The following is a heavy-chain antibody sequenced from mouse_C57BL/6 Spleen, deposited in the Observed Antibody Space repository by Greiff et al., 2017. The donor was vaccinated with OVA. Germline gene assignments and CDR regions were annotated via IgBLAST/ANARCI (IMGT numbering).Heavy chain of an antibody. CDR2: IDPSDSYT. J-gene: IGHJ3*01. Sequence: QVQLQQPGAELVMPGASVKLSCKASGYTFTSYWMPWVKQRPGQGLEWIGEIDPSDSYTNYNQKFKGKSTLTVDKSSSTAYMQLSSLTSEDSAVYYCAAYYYGSSVAYWGQGTLVTVSA. V-gene: IGHV1-69*01. CDR1: GYTFTSYW. D-gene: IGHD1-1*01. CDR3: AAYYYGSSVAY.